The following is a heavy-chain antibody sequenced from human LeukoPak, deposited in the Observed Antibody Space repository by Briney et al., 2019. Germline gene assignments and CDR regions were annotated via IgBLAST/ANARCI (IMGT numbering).Heavy chain of an antibody. V-gene: IGHV4-59*12. CDR2: IYHSGST. CDR1: GGSISSYY. J-gene: IGHJ5*02. CDR3: ARDRGPGLRFDP. Sequence: TSETLSLTCTVSGGSISSYYWSWVRQPPGKGLEWIGYIYHSGSTYYNPSLKSRVTISVDRSKNQFSLKLSSVTAADTAVYYCARDRGPGLRFDPWGQGTLVTVSS. D-gene: IGHD3-10*01.